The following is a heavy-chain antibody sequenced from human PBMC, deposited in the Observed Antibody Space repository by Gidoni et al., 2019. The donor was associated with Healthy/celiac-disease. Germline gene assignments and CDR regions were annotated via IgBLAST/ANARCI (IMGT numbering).Heavy chain of an antibody. CDR2: ISSSSSYI. J-gene: IGHJ6*02. V-gene: IGHV3-21*01. CDR3: ARDIDCSSTSCYRGYYYYGMDV. Sequence: EVQLVESGGGLVKPGGSLRLSCATSGFTFVSYSMNGLRQAPGKGLEWVSSISSSSSYIYYADSVKGRFTISRDNAKNSLYLQMNSLRAEDTAVYYCARDIDCSSTSCYRGYYYYGMDVWGQGTTVTVSS. D-gene: IGHD2-2*02. CDR1: GFTFVSYS.